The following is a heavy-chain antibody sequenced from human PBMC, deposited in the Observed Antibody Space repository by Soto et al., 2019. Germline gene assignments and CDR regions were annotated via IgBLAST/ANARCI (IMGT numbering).Heavy chain of an antibody. D-gene: IGHD3-22*01. CDR1: GFTFSRYA. Sequence: GGSLRLSCAASGFTFSRYAVSWVRQAPGKGLEWVSAISGSGGSTYFRDTVRGRFTISRDNSKNTLYLQMDSLRAEDTAVYYCAVDSSSRRRGYYMSYFDSWGQGTFVSVYS. J-gene: IGHJ4*02. CDR3: AVDSSSRRRGYYMSYFDS. CDR2: ISGSGGST. V-gene: IGHV3-23*01.